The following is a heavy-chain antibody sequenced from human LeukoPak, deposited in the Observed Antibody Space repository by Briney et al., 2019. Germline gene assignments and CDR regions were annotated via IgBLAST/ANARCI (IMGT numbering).Heavy chain of an antibody. Sequence: GGSLRLSCAASGFTFSSYAMSWVRQAPGKGLEWVLAISGSGGSTYYADSVKGRFTISRDNSKNTLYLQMNSLRAEDTAVYYCAKSGLLWFRELWGALSFDSWGQGTLVTVSS. CDR1: GFTFSSYA. CDR2: ISGSGGST. J-gene: IGHJ4*02. CDR3: AKSGLLWFRELWGALSFDS. V-gene: IGHV3-23*01. D-gene: IGHD3-10*01.